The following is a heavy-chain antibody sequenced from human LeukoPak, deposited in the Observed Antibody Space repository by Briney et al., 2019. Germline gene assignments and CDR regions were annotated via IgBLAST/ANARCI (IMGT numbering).Heavy chain of an antibody. CDR1: GYTFITYD. Sequence: ASVKVSCKASGYTFITYDINWVRQATGQGLEWMGWMNPNSGNTGYAQKFQGRVTSTSNTSISTAYMELSSLRSEDTAVYYCARVGYCSSTSCSYFDYWGQGTLVTVSS. D-gene: IGHD2-2*01. J-gene: IGHJ4*02. CDR2: MNPNSGNT. CDR3: ARVGYCSSTSCSYFDY. V-gene: IGHV1-8*03.